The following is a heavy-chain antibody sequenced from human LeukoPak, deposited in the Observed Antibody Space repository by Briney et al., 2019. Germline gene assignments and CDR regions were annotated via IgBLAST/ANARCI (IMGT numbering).Heavy chain of an antibody. CDR3: ARRGYTTSLDY. D-gene: IGHD5-12*01. V-gene: IGHV2-5*02. J-gene: IGHJ4*02. Sequence: SGPTLVNPTQTLTLTCTFSGFSLSTSGVGVGWIRQPPGKALEWLAGIYWDEDKRYSPSLKSRLTITKDTSKNQVVLTMTNMDPVDTATYYCARRGYTTSLDYWGQGTLVTVSS. CDR2: IYWDEDK. CDR1: GFSLSTSGVG.